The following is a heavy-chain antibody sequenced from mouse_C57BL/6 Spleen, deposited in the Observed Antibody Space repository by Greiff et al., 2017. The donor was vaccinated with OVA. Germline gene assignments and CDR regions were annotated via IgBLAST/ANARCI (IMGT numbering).Heavy chain of an antibody. Sequence: QVQLKQSGAELVKPGASVKLSCKASGYTFTEYTIHWVKQRSGQGLEWIGWFYPGSGSIKYNEKFKDKATLTADKSSSTVYMELSRLTSEDAAVDCCARHEDKTGTFAYWGQGTLVTVSA. CDR1: GYTFTEYT. V-gene: IGHV1-62-2*01. CDR3: ARHEDKTGTFAY. J-gene: IGHJ3*01. CDR2: FYPGSGSI. D-gene: IGHD4-1*01.